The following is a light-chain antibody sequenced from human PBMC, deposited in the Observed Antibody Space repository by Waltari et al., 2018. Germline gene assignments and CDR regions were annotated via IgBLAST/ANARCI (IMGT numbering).Light chain of an antibody. CDR2: DAS. V-gene: IGKV1-5*01. J-gene: IGKJ1*01. CDR1: QSISSS. Sequence: IQLTQSPSSLSASVGDRVTITCRASQSISSSLAWYQQKPGRAPRLLIYDASTLESGVPLRFSGSGSGTEFTLTISKLQPDDFATYFCQHYSPYSWTFGQGTKVEIK. CDR3: QHYSPYSWT.